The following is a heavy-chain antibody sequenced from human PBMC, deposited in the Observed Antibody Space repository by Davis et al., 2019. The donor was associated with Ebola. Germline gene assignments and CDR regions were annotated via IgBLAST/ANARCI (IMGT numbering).Heavy chain of an antibody. CDR3: ARDRGGQWELTGYYYYYGMDV. CDR2: IKQDGSEK. CDR1: GFTFSSYW. D-gene: IGHD1-26*01. V-gene: IGHV3-7*01. J-gene: IGHJ6*02. Sequence: GESLKISCAASGFTFSSYWMSWVRQAPGKGLEWVANIKQDGSEKYYVDSVKGRFTISRDNAKNSLYLQMNSLRAEDTAVYYCARDRGGQWELTGYYYYYGMDVWGQGTTVTVSS.